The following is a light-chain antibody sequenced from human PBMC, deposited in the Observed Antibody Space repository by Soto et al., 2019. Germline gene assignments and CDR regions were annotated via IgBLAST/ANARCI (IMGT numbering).Light chain of an antibody. CDR2: LNSDGSH. CDR1: SGHSSYA. V-gene: IGLV4-69*01. Sequence: QPVLTQSPSASASLGASVKLTCTLGSGHSSYAIAWHQQQPEKGPRYLMKLNSDGSHSKGDGIPDRFSGSSSGAERYLTISGLQSEDEADYYCQTWGTGIWVFGGGTKLTVL. CDR3: QTWGTGIWV. J-gene: IGLJ3*02.